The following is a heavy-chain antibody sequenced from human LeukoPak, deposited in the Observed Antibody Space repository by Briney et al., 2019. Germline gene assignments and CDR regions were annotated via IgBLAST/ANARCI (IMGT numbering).Heavy chain of an antibody. CDR1: GFTFSSYA. CDR2: ISYDGSNK. Sequence: GGSLRLSCAASGFTFSSYAMHWVRQAPGKGLEWVAVISYDGSNKYYADSVKGRFTISRDNSKNTLYLQMNSLRAEDMAVYYCARDKPNPDYGDLDYWGQGTLVTVSS. D-gene: IGHD4-17*01. V-gene: IGHV3-30-3*01. CDR3: ARDKPNPDYGDLDY. J-gene: IGHJ4*02.